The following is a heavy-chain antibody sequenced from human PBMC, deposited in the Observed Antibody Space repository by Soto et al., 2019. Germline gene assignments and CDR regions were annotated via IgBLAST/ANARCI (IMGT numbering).Heavy chain of an antibody. Sequence: QVQLQESGPGLVKPSQTLSLTCTVSGDSISNGGYYWSWIRLHPGKGLGWIGYIYYGGRSYYNPSLKSRINMSVDTSKNQISLRLSSVTAADTAIYYCAKMLNYWGQGALVTVSS. V-gene: IGHV4-31*03. CDR3: AKMLNY. J-gene: IGHJ4*02. CDR1: GDSISNGGYY. CDR2: IYYGGRS. D-gene: IGHD2-8*01.